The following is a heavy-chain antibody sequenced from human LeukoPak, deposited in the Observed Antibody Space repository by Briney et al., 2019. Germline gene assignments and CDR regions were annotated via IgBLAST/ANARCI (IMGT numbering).Heavy chain of an antibody. D-gene: IGHD6-13*01. V-gene: IGHV3-23*01. J-gene: IGHJ4*02. CDR2: ITGNSGDT. Sequence: GGSLRLSCAASGFTLSSYAMTWVRQAPGKGLEWVSTITGNSGDTFYADSVKGRFTISRDSSKNTLYLQMNSLRAEDAAVYYCARDSGWWRFDFWGQGTLVTVSS. CDR3: ARDSGWWRFDF. CDR1: GFTLSSYA.